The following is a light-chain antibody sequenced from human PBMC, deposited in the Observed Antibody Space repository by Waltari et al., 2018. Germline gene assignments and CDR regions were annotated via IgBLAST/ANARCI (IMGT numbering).Light chain of an antibody. CDR3: QQYYSVPLT. Sequence: DIVMTQSPDSLAVSLGERATINCKSSQTISYSSNNKNYLAWYQKKPGQPPRLLISWASSRESGVPDRFSVSGSGTDFTLTISSLQVEDVAIYYCQQYYSVPLTFGQGTKVGIK. J-gene: IGKJ1*01. V-gene: IGKV4-1*01. CDR2: WAS. CDR1: QTISYSSNNKNY.